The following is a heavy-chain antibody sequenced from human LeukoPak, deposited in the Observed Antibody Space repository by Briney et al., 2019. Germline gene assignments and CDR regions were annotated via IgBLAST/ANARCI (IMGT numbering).Heavy chain of an antibody. V-gene: IGHV3-66*01. D-gene: IGHD2-15*01. CDR1: GFTVSSNY. Sequence: GGSLRLSCAASGFTVSSNYMSWVRQAPGKGLEWVSVIYIGGRTNYADSVKGRFMMSRDNSKNTVYLQMNSLRGEDTAVYHCARDPSCSGGSCYSEGINWFDPWGQGTLVTVSS. J-gene: IGHJ5*02. CDR3: ARDPSCSGGSCYSEGINWFDP. CDR2: IYIGGRT.